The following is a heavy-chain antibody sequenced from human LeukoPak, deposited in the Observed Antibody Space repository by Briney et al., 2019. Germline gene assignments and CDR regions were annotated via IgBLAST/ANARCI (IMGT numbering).Heavy chain of an antibody. CDR2: ILQSGGST. CDR1: GFTFNNYA. CDR3: AKDAVSGDGYWKFDY. J-gene: IGHJ4*02. Sequence: GGSLRLSCAASGFTFNNYAMSWVRQAPGKGLEWVSGILQSGGSTYYAESVKGRFTVSRDNSRNTLYLQMNSLRVEDTAIYYCAKDAVSGDGYWKFDYWGQGTLVTVSS. V-gene: IGHV3-23*01. D-gene: IGHD5-24*01.